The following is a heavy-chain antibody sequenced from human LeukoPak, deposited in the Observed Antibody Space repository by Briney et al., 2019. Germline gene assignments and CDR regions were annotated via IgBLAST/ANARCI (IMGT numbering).Heavy chain of an antibody. Sequence: GGSLRLSCAASGFTFDDYAMHWVRQAPGEGLEWVSGISWNSGSIGYADSAKGRFTISRDNAKNSLYLQMNSLRAEDTALYYCAKDIGVVIPVGEGAFDYWGQGTLVTVSS. J-gene: IGHJ4*02. CDR3: AKDIGVVIPVGEGAFDY. D-gene: IGHD3-3*01. CDR2: ISWNSGSI. CDR1: GFTFDDYA. V-gene: IGHV3-9*01.